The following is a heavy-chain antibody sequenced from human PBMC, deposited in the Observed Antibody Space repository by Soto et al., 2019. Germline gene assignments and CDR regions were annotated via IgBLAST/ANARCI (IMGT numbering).Heavy chain of an antibody. J-gene: IGHJ4*02. V-gene: IGHV1-69*12. CDR2: IIPIFGTP. CDR1: GGTFNSYA. Sequence: QVLLVQSGAEVKKPGSSVKVSCKAPGGTFNSYAFSWVRQAPGQGLEWMGGIIPIFGTPNYAQKFQGRVTITADESTSTAYMELSGLRSEDTAVYYCASRSENGYNYDFDYWGQGTLVTVSS. CDR3: ASRSENGYNYDFDY. D-gene: IGHD5-12*01.